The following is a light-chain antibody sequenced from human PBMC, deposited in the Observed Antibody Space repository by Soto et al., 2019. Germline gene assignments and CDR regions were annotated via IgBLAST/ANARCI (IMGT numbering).Light chain of an antibody. V-gene: IGLV2-14*01. CDR1: SSDVGAYNY. J-gene: IGLJ1*01. CDR3: SSYTTTNTYV. CDR2: EVS. Sequence: LTQPASVSGSPGQSITISCTGTSSDVGAYNYVSWYQQHPGKAPKLMIYEVSNRPSGVSNRFSGSKSGNTASLTISGLQAEDEADYYCSSYTTTNTYVFXTGTKVTVL.